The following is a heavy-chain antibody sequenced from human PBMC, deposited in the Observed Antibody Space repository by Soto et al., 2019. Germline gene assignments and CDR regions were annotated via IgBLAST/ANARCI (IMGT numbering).Heavy chain of an antibody. CDR1: GGTFSSYA. Sequence: QVQLVQSGAEVKKPGSSVKVSCKASGGTFSSYAISWVRQAPGQGLEWMGGIIPIFGTADYAQKFQGRVTITADESTSTAYMELSSLRSEDTAVYYCAHRCAGTSCPIAYCYGMDVWGQGTTVTVSS. J-gene: IGHJ6*02. CDR3: AHRCAGTSCPIAYCYGMDV. V-gene: IGHV1-69*12. CDR2: IIPIFGTA. D-gene: IGHD2-2*01.